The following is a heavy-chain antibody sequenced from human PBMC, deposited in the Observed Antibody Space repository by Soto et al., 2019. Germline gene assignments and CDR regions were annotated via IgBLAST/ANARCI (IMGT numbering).Heavy chain of an antibody. J-gene: IGHJ3*02. CDR1: GYTFASYG. CDR2: ISAYNGNT. V-gene: IGHV1-18*01. Sequence: GASVKVSCKASGYTFASYGISWVRQAPGQGLEWMGWISAYNGNTNYAQKLQGRVTMTTDTSTSTAYVELRSLRSDDTAVYYCASYPYESPHNFDIWGQGTMVTVSS. D-gene: IGHD3-3*01. CDR3: ASYPYESPHNFDI.